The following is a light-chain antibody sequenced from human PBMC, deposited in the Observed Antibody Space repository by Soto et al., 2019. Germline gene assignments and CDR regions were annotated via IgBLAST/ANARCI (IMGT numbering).Light chain of an antibody. CDR3: GAWDSSLSAEV. CDR1: SSNIENNY. J-gene: IGLJ2*01. V-gene: IGLV1-51*01. Sequence: QSVLTQPPSMSAAHGQKVTISCSGSSSNIENNYVAWYQHLPGTAPKLLIYDNNKRPSGIPDRFSGSKSGTSATLGITGLETGDEADYYCGAWDSSLSAEVFGEGTKLTVL. CDR2: DNN.